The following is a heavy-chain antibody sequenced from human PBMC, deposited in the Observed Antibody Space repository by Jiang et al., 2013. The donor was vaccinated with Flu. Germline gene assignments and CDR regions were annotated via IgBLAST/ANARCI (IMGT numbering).Heavy chain of an antibody. D-gene: IGHD6-6*01. V-gene: IGHV1-2*02. CDR2: ISPNSGGT. CDR3: AREYTSSSGFDF. Sequence: PGQGLEWMGWISPNSGGTHYVQKFQGRVTMTRDTSINTAYMELSRLTSDDTAIYYCAREYTSSSGFDFWGRGNPGHRLL. J-gene: IGHJ4*02.